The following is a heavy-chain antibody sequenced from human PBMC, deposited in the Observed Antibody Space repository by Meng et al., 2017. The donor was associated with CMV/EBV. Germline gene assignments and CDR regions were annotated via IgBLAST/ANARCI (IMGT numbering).Heavy chain of an antibody. J-gene: IGHJ4*02. CDR1: GYTFTSYY. Sequence: QVQLVESGDEVKKPGASGTVSCKASGYTFTSYYMHWVRQAPGQGLEWMGIINPSGGSTSYAQKFQGRVTMTRDTSTSTVYMELSSLRSEDTAVYYCARESGSVGDYWGQGTLVTVSS. D-gene: IGHD1-26*01. CDR2: INPSGGST. CDR3: ARESGSVGDY. V-gene: IGHV1-46*01.